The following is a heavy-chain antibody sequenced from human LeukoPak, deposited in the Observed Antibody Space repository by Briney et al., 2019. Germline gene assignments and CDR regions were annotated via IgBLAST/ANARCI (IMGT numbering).Heavy chain of an antibody. J-gene: IGHJ6*02. Sequence: SETLSLTCTVSGGSISSYYWSWIRQPPGKGLEWIWYIYYSGSTNYNPSLKSRVTISVDTSKNQFSLKLSSVTAADTAVYYCAVGSMAGGDYYYGMDVWGQGTTVTVSS. CDR3: AVGSMAGGDYYYGMDV. V-gene: IGHV4-59*01. CDR1: GGSISSYY. CDR2: IYYSGST. D-gene: IGHD6-19*01.